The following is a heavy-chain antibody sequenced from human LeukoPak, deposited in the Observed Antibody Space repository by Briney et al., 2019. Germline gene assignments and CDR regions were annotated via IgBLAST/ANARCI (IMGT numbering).Heavy chain of an antibody. V-gene: IGHV3-15*01. CDR1: GFTFSNAW. CDR2: IKSKTDGGTT. CDR3: TTGPAPEWELLPFDY. D-gene: IGHD1-26*01. J-gene: IGHJ4*02. Sequence: PGGSLRLSCAASGFTFSNAWMSWVRQAPGKGLEWVGRIKSKTDGGTTDYAAPVKGRFTISRDDSKNTLYLQMNSLKTEDTAVYYCTTGPAPEWELLPFDYWGQGTLVTVSS.